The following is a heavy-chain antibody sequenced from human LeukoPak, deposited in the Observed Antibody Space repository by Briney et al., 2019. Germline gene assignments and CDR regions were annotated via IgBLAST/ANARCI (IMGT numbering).Heavy chain of an antibody. Sequence: PGGSLRLSCTASGFTFGDYAMSWFRQAPGKGLEWVGVIRSKVYGGTTKYAAAVKGRFTISRDDSKSIAYLQMNSLKTEDTAVYFCTRDDDCSGGSCYSGFDYWGQGTLVTVSS. CDR1: GFTFGDYA. V-gene: IGHV3-49*03. D-gene: IGHD2-15*01. CDR2: IRSKVYGGTT. CDR3: TRDDDCSGGSCYSGFDY. J-gene: IGHJ4*02.